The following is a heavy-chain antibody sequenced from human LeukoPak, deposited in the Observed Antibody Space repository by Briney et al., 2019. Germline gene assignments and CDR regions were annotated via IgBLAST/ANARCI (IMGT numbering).Heavy chain of an antibody. CDR2: ISGSGGST. V-gene: IGHV3-23*01. CDR3: AKDLALGSSYYYYMDV. J-gene: IGHJ6*03. Sequence: GGSLRLSCAASGFTFSSYGMSWVRQAPGKGLEWVSAISGSGGSTYYADSVKGRFTISRDNSKNTLYLQMNSLRAEDTAVYYCAKDLALGSSYYYYMDVWGKGTTVTVSS. D-gene: IGHD3-10*01. CDR1: GFTFSSYG.